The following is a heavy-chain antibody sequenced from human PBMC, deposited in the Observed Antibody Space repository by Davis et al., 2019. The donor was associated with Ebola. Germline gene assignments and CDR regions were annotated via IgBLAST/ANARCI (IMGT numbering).Heavy chain of an antibody. CDR1: GFTVSSNY. V-gene: IGHV3-53*01. CDR2: THSGGST. CDR3: AKDRDGYNPYFDY. Sequence: GESLKISCAASGFTVSSNYMSWVRQAPGKGLEWVSVTHSGGSTYYADSVKGRFTISRDNAKNSLYLQMNSLRAEDTAVYYCAKDRDGYNPYFDYWGQGTLVTVSS. D-gene: IGHD5-24*01. J-gene: IGHJ4*02.